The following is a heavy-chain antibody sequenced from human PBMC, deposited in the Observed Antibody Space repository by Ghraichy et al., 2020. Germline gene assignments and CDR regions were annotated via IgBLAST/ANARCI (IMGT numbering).Heavy chain of an antibody. J-gene: IGHJ6*02. CDR3: ARELVVPAAQKYYYYYYGMDV. D-gene: IGHD2-2*01. CDR1: GYTFTGYY. V-gene: IGHV1-2*02. CDR2: INPNSGGT. Sequence: ASVKVFCKASGYTFTGYYMHWVRQAPGQGLEWMGWINPNSGGTNYAQKFQGRVTMTRDTSISTAYMELSRLRSDDTAVYYCARELVVPAAQKYYYYYYGMDVWGQGTTVTVSS.